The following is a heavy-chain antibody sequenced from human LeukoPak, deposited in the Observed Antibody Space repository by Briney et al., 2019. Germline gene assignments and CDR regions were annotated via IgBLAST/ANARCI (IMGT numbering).Heavy chain of an antibody. J-gene: IGHJ5*02. CDR2: IIPIFGTA. V-gene: IGHV1-69*13. CDR3: ARGGGMVRGVITPFDP. CDR1: GYTFTSYD. Sequence: SVKVSCKASGYTFTSYDINWVRQAPGQGLEWMGGIIPIFGTANYAQKFQGRVTITADESTSTAYMELSSLRSEDTAVYYCARGGGMVRGVITPFDPWGQGTLVTVSS. D-gene: IGHD3-10*01.